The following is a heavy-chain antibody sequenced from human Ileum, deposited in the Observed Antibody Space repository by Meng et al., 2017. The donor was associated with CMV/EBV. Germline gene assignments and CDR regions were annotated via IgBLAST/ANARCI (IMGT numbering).Heavy chain of an antibody. J-gene: IGHJ5*02. Sequence: SGYDWSWIRQPPGKGLEWMGEINHSGSTNYNPSLKSRVTISVDTSKNQFSLKLSSVTAADTAVYYCARSLGYCSGTSCYTRVPRFDPWGQGTLVTVSS. CDR2: INHSGST. D-gene: IGHD2-2*02. CDR3: ARSLGYCSGTSCYTRVPRFDP. V-gene: IGHV4-34*01. CDR1: SGYD.